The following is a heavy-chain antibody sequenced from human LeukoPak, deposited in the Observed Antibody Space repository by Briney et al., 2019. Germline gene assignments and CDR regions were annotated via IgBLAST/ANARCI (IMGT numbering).Heavy chain of an antibody. V-gene: IGHV3-30*03. Sequence: GGSLRLSCAASGFTFSTYGLHWVRQAPGKGLEWVAVISFDDFNIYYADSVKGRFTISRDNAMDTLYLQMDSLTPEDTAVYYCARDGRRPRIAVSGSDYWGQGTLVTVSS. D-gene: IGHD6-19*01. CDR2: ISFDDFNI. J-gene: IGHJ4*02. CDR3: ARDGRRPRIAVSGSDY. CDR1: GFTFSTYG.